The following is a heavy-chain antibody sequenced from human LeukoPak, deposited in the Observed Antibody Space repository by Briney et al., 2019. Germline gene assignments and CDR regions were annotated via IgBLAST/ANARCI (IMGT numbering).Heavy chain of an antibody. Sequence: ASVKVSCKASVYSHTSDWMHWVRQAPGQGLEWMGAINSGSGSVSHAQKLQGRVTMTRDTATSTVYMELSSLGSEDTAVYYCTREVVGTTIKNFDSWGQGTLVTVSP. CDR2: INSGSGSV. CDR1: VYSHTSDW. D-gene: IGHD4-11*01. J-gene: IGHJ4*02. CDR3: TREVVGTTIKNFDS. V-gene: IGHV1-46*01.